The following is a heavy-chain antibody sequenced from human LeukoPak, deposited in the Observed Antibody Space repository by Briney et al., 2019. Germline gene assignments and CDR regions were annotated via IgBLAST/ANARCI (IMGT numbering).Heavy chain of an antibody. CDR2: LIPIFGTA. J-gene: IGHJ4*02. Sequence: GASVKVSCKASGGTISRYAISWVRQAPGQGLEWMGGLIPIFGTANYAQKFQGRVTITADKSTSTAYMELSSLRSEDTAVYYCASTPAYDSSGYSSDYWGQGTLVTVSS. CDR1: GGTISRYA. D-gene: IGHD3-22*01. CDR3: ASTPAYDSSGYSSDY. V-gene: IGHV1-69*06.